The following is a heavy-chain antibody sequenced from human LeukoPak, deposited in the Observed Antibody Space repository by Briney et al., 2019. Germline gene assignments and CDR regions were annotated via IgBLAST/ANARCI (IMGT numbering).Heavy chain of an antibody. D-gene: IGHD6-19*01. CDR3: AKDKGYSSGWYLLDP. J-gene: IGHJ5*02. Sequence: GGSLRLSCAASGFTFSTYAMNWVRQAPGKGLEWVSAISGSGDNTYHADSVKGRFSISRDNSKNTLYLQMNNLRAEDTAVYYCAKDKGYSSGWYLLDPWGQGTLVTVSS. V-gene: IGHV3-23*01. CDR1: GFTFSTYA. CDR2: ISGSGDNT.